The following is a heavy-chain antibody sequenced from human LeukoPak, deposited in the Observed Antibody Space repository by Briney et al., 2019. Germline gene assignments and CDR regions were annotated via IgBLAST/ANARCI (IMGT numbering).Heavy chain of an antibody. J-gene: IGHJ4*02. CDR3: ARDPSVVGGVDY. CDR2: MNPNSGNT. V-gene: IGHV1-8*01. D-gene: IGHD2-21*01. Sequence: ASVKVSCKASGYTFTSYDINWVRQATGQGLEWMGWMNPNSGNTGYAQKFQGRVTMTRNTSISTAYMELSSLRAEDTAVYYCARDPSVVGGVDYWGQGTLVTVSS. CDR1: GYTFTSYD.